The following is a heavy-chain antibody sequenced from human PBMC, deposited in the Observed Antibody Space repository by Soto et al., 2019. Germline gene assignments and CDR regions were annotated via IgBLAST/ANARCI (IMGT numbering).Heavy chain of an antibody. V-gene: IGHV3-30-3*01. CDR3: ARGGYPIVVVPAANHDAFDI. J-gene: IGHJ3*02. D-gene: IGHD2-2*01. CDR1: GFPFRSYA. Sequence: GGSLRLSCAASGFPFRSYAMHWVRQAPGKGLEWVAVISYDGSNKYYADSVKGRFTISRDNSKNTLYLQMNSLRAEDTAVYYCARGGYPIVVVPAANHDAFDIWGQGTMVTVSS. CDR2: ISYDGSNK.